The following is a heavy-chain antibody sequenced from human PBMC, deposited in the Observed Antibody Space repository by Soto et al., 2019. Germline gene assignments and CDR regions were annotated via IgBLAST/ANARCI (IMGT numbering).Heavy chain of an antibody. D-gene: IGHD3-22*01. J-gene: IGHJ4*02. CDR2: ISYDGSNK. V-gene: IGHV3-30-3*01. CDR1: GFTFSSYA. Sequence: QVQLVESGGGVVQPGRSLRLSCAASGFTFSSYAMHWVRQAPGKGLEWVAFISYDGSNKYYADSVKGRFTISRDNSKNTLYLQMNSLRAEDTAVYYCARDASEVCTMIVVVILGYFDYWGQGTLVTVSS. CDR3: ARDASEVCTMIVVVILGYFDY.